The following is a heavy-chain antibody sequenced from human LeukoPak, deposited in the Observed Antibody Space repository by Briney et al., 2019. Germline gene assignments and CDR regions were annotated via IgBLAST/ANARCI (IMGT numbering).Heavy chain of an antibody. CDR2: IRDHTTV. D-gene: IGHD2-8*02. V-gene: IGHV3-69-1*01. CDR3: VRDHLWSFDY. CDR1: GFTYSSYT. J-gene: IGHJ4*02. Sequence: GGSLILSCAASGFTYSSYTMNWVRQAPGKGLEWISFIRDHTTVDYADSVKGRFTISRDNAKNSLYLQMNNLRAEDTAVYYCVRDHLWSFDYWGQGNLVTVSS.